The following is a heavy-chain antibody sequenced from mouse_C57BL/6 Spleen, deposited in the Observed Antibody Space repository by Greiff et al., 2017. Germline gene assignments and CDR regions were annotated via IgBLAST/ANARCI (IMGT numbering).Heavy chain of an antibody. CDR1: GYAFSSSW. Sequence: QVQLQQSGPELVKPGASVKISCKASGYAFSSSWMNWVKQRPGKGLEWIGRIYPGDGATNYNGKFKGKATLTADKSSSTAYMQLSSLTSEDSAVYFCARERDYGYDAYYFDYWGQGTTLTVSS. CDR2: IYPGDGAT. D-gene: IGHD2-2*01. CDR3: ARERDYGYDAYYFDY. J-gene: IGHJ2*01. V-gene: IGHV1-82*01.